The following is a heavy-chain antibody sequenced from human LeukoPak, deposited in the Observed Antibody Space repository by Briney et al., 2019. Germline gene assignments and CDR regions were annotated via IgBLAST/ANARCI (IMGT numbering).Heavy chain of an antibody. D-gene: IGHD3-9*01. Sequence: GASLRLSCAASGFTFSNYAMSWVRQAPGQGLEWVSAITGSGGNTYYADSVKGRFTISRDNSKNTVFLQMNSLRAEDTAVYYCAKWGDYDVLTGYYVSNYWGQGTLVTVSS. CDR1: GFTFSNYA. V-gene: IGHV3-23*01. CDR3: AKWGDYDVLTGYYVSNY. J-gene: IGHJ4*02. CDR2: ITGSGGNT.